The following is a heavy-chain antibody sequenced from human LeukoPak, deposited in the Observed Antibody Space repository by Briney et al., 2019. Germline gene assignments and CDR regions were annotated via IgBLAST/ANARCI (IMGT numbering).Heavy chain of an antibody. J-gene: IGHJ4*02. D-gene: IGHD3-22*01. CDR1: GYTFTSYG. CDR3: ARDTNYYDSSGVDY. CDR2: ISAYNGNT. V-gene: IGHV1-18*01. Sequence: ASVKASCKASGYTFTSYGISWVRQAPGQGLEWMGWISAYNGNTNYAQKLQGRVTMTTDTSTSTAYMELRSLRSDDTAVYYCARDTNYYDSSGVDYWGQGTLVTVSS.